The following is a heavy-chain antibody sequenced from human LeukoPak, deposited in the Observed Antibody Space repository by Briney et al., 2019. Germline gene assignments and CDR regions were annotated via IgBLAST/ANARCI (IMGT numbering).Heavy chain of an antibody. CDR1: GYTFTSYA. CDR2: NNTNTGNP. CDR3: ARDSSSSWYYYYYMDV. D-gene: IGHD6-13*01. J-gene: IGHJ6*03. V-gene: IGHV7-4-1*02. Sequence: ASLKVSCKASGYTFTSYAMNWVRQAPGQGLEWMGGNNTNTGNPPYAQGFTGRFVFSLDTSVSTAYLQISSLKAEDTAVYYCARDSSSSWYYYYYMDVWGKGTTVTVSS.